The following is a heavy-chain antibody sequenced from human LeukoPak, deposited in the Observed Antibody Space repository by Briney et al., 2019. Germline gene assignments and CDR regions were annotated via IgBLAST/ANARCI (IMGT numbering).Heavy chain of an antibody. J-gene: IGHJ4*02. CDR2: ISSSGEST. CDR1: GFTFTSYA. D-gene: IGHD6-13*01. CDR3: AKGGSSWSRFDY. V-gene: IGHV3-23*01. Sequence: GGSLRLSCAASGFTFTSYAMGWVRQAPGKGLEWVSTISSSGESTYYAHSVKGRFTISRDNSKNTLYLQMSSLRAEDTAVYYCAKGGSSWSRFDYWGQGTLVTVSS.